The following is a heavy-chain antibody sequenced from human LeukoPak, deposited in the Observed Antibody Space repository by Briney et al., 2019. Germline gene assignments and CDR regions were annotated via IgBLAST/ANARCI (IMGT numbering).Heavy chain of an antibody. CDR3: ASMIVVVPAAMNNDAFDI. J-gene: IGHJ3*02. CDR2: IYPGDSDT. V-gene: IGHV5-51*01. D-gene: IGHD2-2*01. CDR1: GYSFTSYW. Sequence: GESLKISCKGSGYSFTSYWIGWVRQMPGKGLEWMGIIYPGDSDTTYSPSFQGQVTISADKSISTAYLQWSSLKASDTAMYYCASMIVVVPAAMNNDAFDIWGQGTMVTVSS.